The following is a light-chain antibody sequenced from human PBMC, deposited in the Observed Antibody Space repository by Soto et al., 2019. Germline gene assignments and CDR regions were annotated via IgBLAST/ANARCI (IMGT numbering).Light chain of an antibody. J-gene: IGKJ4*01. V-gene: IGKV1-27*01. CDR1: QGISKY. Sequence: IQRSRSASYLSASVRDRVLITCRASQGISKYLAWYQQKPGKVPKLLIYAASTLQSGVPSRFSGSGSGTEFTLTISSLQPEDVATYYCQHYNSAPLTFGQGTKVDIK. CDR2: AAS. CDR3: QHYNSAPLT.